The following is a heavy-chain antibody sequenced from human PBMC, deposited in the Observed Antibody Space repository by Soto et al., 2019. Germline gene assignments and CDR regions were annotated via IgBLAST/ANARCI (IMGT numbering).Heavy chain of an antibody. J-gene: IGHJ4*02. V-gene: IGHV1-3*01. CDR3: ARDRIPVAGVGDY. CDR2: INAGNGNT. D-gene: IGHD6-19*01. CDR1: GYTFTSYA. Sequence: ASVKVSCKASGYTFTSYAMHWVRQAPGQRLEWMGWINAGNGNTKYSQKFQGRVTITRDTSASTAYMELSSLRSEDTAVYYCARDRIPVAGVGDYWGQGTLVTVSS.